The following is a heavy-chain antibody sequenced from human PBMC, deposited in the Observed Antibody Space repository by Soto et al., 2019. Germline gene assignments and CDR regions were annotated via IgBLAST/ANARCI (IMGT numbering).Heavy chain of an antibody. CDR2: IYHSGSA. J-gene: IGHJ1*01. V-gene: IGHV4-59*01. CDR3: ARAPEGGSIFHAEYFQH. CDR1: GGSISGYY. D-gene: IGHD2-21*01. Sequence: PSETLSLTCTVSGGSISGYYWSWIRQPPGKGLEWIGYIYHSGSANYNPSLKSRVTISVDTSKNQFSLKLSSVTAADTAVYYCARAPEGGSIFHAEYFQHWGQGTLVTVSS.